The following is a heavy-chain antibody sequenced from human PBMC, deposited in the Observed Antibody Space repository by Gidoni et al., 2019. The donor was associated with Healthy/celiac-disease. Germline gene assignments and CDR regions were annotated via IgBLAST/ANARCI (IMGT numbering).Heavy chain of an antibody. J-gene: IGHJ6*02. CDR2: NNAGNGNT. V-gene: IGHV1-3*01. Sequence: QAPGQRLEWMGWNNAGNGNTKYSQKFQGRVTITRDTSASTAYMELSSLRSEDTAVYYCATSTGYYYYGMDVWGQGTTVTVSS. CDR3: ATSTGYYYYGMDV. D-gene: IGHD3-10*01.